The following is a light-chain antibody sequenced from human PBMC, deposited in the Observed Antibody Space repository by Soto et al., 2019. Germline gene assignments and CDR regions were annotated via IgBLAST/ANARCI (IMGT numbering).Light chain of an antibody. CDR1: SSDIGHYDH. V-gene: IGLV2-14*03. Sequence: QSALTQPASVSGSPGQSITISCTGTSSDIGHYDHVSWYQQHPGKAPKLMIYHVTYRPSGVSNRYSGSKSGNSASLTISGLQADDEADYYCCSLTTSHTYVFGSGTKVTVL. J-gene: IGLJ1*01. CDR2: HVT. CDR3: CSLTTSHTYV.